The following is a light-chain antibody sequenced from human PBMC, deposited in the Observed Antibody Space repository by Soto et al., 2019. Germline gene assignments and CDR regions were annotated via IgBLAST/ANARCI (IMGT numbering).Light chain of an antibody. V-gene: IGKV2-24*01. J-gene: IGKJ2*01. Sequence: DIVMTQTPLASPGSLGQPASISCRSSQSLEHRDGNTYLSWLQQRPRQPPRLLIYNISNRFSGVPDRFSGSGARTYFTLKISMVEPEDAGAYYCVQGTQFPPTFRQGTKLEI. CDR2: NIS. CDR3: VQGTQFPPT. CDR1: QSLEHRDGNTY.